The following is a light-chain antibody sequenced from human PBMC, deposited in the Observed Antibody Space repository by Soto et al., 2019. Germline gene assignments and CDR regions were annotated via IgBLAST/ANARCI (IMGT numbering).Light chain of an antibody. CDR2: GAS. V-gene: IGKV3-20*01. Sequence: EIVLTQSPGTLSLSPGERATLSCRASQSVSSGYLAWYQQKPGQAPRLLIYGASSRATGIPDRFSGSGSGTDFTLTISRLEPEDFAVYYCQQYGSLITLGPGTRLEIK. CDR3: QQYGSLIT. CDR1: QSVSSGY. J-gene: IGKJ5*01.